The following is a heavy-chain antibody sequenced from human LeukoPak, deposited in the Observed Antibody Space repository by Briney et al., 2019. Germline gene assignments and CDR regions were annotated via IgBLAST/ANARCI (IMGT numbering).Heavy chain of an antibody. J-gene: IGHJ4*02. CDR1: GFTFSTYW. CDR3: ARLYCSGATCYANLDY. Sequence: GGSLRLSCAASGFTFSTYWMSWVRQAPGKGLEWVANIKQDGSQTYYVDSVRGRFTISRDNAKNSLYLQMNSLTAEDTAVYYCARLYCSGATCYANLDYWGQGTLVAVSS. D-gene: IGHD2-15*01. CDR2: IKQDGSQT. V-gene: IGHV3-7*04.